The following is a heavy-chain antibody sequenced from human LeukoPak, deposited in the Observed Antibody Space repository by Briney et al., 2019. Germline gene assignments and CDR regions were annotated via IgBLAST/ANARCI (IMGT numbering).Heavy chain of an antibody. V-gene: IGHV4-59*01. CDR3: ARDIAAAFDY. CDR2: IYYSGST. Sequence: SETLSLTCTVSGGSISSYYWSWIRQPPGKGLEWIGYIYYSGSTNYNPPLKSRVTISVDTSKNQFSLKLSSVTAADTAVYYRARDIAAAFDYWGQGTLDTVSS. J-gene: IGHJ4*02. CDR1: GGSISSYY. D-gene: IGHD6-13*01.